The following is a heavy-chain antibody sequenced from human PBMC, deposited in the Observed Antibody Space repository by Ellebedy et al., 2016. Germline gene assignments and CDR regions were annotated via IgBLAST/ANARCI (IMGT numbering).Heavy chain of an antibody. CDR1: GFTVSNNY. J-gene: IGHJ6*03. CDR3: ARALGRAPHYYMDV. V-gene: IGHV3-66*01. Sequence: GGSLRLSXAASGFTVSNNYMNWVRQAPGKGLEWVSVIYSGGSTYYADSAKDRFTISRDNSKNTVYLQMNSLRAEDTAVYYCARALGRAPHYYMDVWGKGTTVTVSS. CDR2: IYSGGST.